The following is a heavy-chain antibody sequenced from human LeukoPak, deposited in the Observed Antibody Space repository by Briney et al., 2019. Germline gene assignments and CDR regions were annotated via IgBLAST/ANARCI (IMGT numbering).Heavy chain of an antibody. Sequence: ASETLSLTCTVSGGSISSYYWSWIRQPAGKGLEWIGRIYTSGSTNYNPSLKSRVTMSVDTSKNQFSLKLSSVTAADTAVYYCARDSPLAAAGTWGVTLDYWGQGTLVTVSS. CDR1: GGSISSYY. J-gene: IGHJ4*02. V-gene: IGHV4-4*07. CDR3: ARDSPLAAAGTWGVTLDY. CDR2: IYTSGST. D-gene: IGHD6-13*01.